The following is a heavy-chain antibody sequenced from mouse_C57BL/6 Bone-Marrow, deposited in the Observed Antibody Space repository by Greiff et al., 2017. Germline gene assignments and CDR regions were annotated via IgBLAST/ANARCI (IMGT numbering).Heavy chain of an antibody. J-gene: IGHJ3*01. Sequence: QVQLKQPGAELVKPGASVKMSCKASGYTFTSYWITWVKQRPGQGLEWIGDIYPGSGSTNSNEKFKSKARLTVDTSSSTAYMQLSSLTSEDYAVENWTSGGYDYDRGFAYWGRGTLVSVSA. CDR1: GYTFTSYW. D-gene: IGHD2-4*01. V-gene: IGHV1-55*01. CDR2: IYPGSGST. CDR3: TSGGYDYDRGFAY.